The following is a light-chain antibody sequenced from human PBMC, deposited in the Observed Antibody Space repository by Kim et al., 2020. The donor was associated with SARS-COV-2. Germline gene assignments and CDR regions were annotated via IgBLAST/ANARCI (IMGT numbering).Light chain of an antibody. Sequence: QSITISCTGNSSAVGGYNYVSWYQQHPGKAPKLMIYDVSNRPSGVSNRFSGSKSGNTASLTISGLQAEDEADYYCSSYTSSSTVVFGGGTQLTVL. CDR1: SSAVGGYNY. CDR3: SSYTSSSTVV. V-gene: IGLV2-14*03. J-gene: IGLJ2*01. CDR2: DVS.